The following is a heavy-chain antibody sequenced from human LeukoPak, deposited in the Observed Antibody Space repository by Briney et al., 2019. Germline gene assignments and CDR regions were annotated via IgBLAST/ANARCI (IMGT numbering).Heavy chain of an antibody. CDR3: ARGEVPPHYFDY. J-gene: IGHJ4*02. V-gene: IGHV1-69*13. CDR1: GGTSSSYA. CDR2: IIPIFGTP. Sequence: SVKVSCKASGGTSSSYAISWVRQAPGQGLEWMGGIIPIFGTPNYAQKFQGRVTITADESTSTAYMELSSLRSEDTAVYYCARGEVPPHYFDYWGQGTLVTVSS.